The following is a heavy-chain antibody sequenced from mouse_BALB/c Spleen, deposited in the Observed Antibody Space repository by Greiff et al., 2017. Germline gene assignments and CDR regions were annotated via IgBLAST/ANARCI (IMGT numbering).Heavy chain of an antibody. CDR2: ISYSGST. CDR1: GDSITSGY. V-gene: IGHV3-8*02. Sequence: DVMLVESGPSLVKPSQTLSLTCSVTGDSITSGYWNWIRKFPGNKLEYMGYISYSGSTYYNPSLKSRISITRDTSKNQYYLQLNSVTTEDTATYYCARYSSITTVVHYFDYWGQGTTLTVSS. D-gene: IGHD1-1*01. CDR3: ARYSSITTVVHYFDY. J-gene: IGHJ2*01.